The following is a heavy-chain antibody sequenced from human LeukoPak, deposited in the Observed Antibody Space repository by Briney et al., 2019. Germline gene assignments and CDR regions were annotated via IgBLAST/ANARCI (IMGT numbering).Heavy chain of an antibody. Sequence: GGSLRLSCAASGFTFNGYSMNWVRQAPGKGLEWVSAISGSGGSTYYADSVKGRFTISRDNSKNTLYLQMNSLRAEDTAVYYCAKDINTAMASSDAFDIWGQGTMVTVSS. J-gene: IGHJ3*02. CDR2: ISGSGGST. D-gene: IGHD5-18*01. CDR3: AKDINTAMASSDAFDI. CDR1: GFTFNGYS. V-gene: IGHV3-23*01.